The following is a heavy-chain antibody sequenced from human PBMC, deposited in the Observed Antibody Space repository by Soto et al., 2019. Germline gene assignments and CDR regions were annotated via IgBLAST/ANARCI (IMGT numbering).Heavy chain of an antibody. V-gene: IGHV3-23*01. D-gene: IGHD3-10*01. J-gene: IGHJ5*02. CDR2: TSIGGNT. Sequence: PGGSLRLFCEASGFPFNTYAMTWFRQLPGMGLEWVSTTSIGGNTDFAESVRGRFSVSRDNSKNTLYLQMTNLRAEDAAIYFCAKDLRPGLVVPTKSGFDPWGQGTRVTVS. CDR3: AKDLRPGLVVPTKSGFDP. CDR1: GFPFNTYA.